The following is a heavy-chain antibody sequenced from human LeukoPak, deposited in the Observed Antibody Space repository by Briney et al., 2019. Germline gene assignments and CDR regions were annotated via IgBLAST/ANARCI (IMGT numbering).Heavy chain of an antibody. D-gene: IGHD1-26*01. V-gene: IGHV4-30-4*02. Sequence: SETLSLTCTVSGGSVSSGDYHWSWIRQPPGKGLEWIGHIYYSGSTYYNPSRKSRVSISVDTSKNQFSLKLSSVTAADTAVYYCASLIVGANKGYAFDIWGQGTMVTVSS. CDR3: ASLIVGANKGYAFDI. CDR2: IYYSGST. J-gene: IGHJ3*02. CDR1: GGSVSSGDYH.